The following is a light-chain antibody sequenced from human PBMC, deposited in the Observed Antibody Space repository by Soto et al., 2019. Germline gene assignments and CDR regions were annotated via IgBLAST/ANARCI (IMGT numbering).Light chain of an antibody. J-gene: IGLJ3*02. Sequence: QSALTQPASVSGSPGQSITISCTGTSSDVGGQKLVSWYQQHPDKAPKVLLYEGSERPSGVSDRFSGSKSGNTASLTISGLQAEDEADYYCCSYAGSTTWVFGGGTKVTVL. CDR2: EGS. CDR1: SSDVGGQKL. CDR3: CSYAGSTTWV. V-gene: IGLV2-23*01.